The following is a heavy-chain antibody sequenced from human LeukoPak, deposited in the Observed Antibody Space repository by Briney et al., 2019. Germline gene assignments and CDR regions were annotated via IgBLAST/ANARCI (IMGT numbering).Heavy chain of an antibody. D-gene: IGHD1-26*01. CDR3: ARWEGGSYYDFDY. V-gene: IGHV4-34*01. CDR1: GGSFSGYY. Sequence: PSETLSLTCAVYGGSFSGYYWSWIRQPPGKGLEWIGEINHSGSTNYNPSLKSLGTISVDTSKNEFSLKLSSVTAADTAVYYCARWEGGSYYDFDYWGQGTLVTVSS. CDR2: INHSGST. J-gene: IGHJ4*02.